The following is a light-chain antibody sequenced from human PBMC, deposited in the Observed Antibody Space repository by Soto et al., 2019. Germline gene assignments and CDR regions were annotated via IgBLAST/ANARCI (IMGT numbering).Light chain of an antibody. J-gene: IGKJ1*01. CDR2: AAS. CDR1: QSITNY. Sequence: DIQMTQSPSSLSASVGDRVTITCRASQSITNYLNWYQQRPGKAPKLLIYAASSLYSGVPSRFSGSGSGTDFTLTISSLQPEDFATYYCQQGHSNRWTFGPGTKVEIK. V-gene: IGKV1-39*01. CDR3: QQGHSNRWT.